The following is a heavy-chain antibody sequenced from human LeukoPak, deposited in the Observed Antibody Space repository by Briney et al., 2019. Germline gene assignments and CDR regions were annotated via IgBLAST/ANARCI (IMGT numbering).Heavy chain of an antibody. CDR1: GGSISSSSYY. CDR2: IYYSGST. Sequence: PSETLSLACTVSGGSISSSSYYWGWIRQPPGKGLEWIGSIYYSGSTYYNPSLKSRVTISVDTSKNQFSLKLSSVTAADTAVYYCARRGSSGYHFDYWGQGTLVTVSS. J-gene: IGHJ4*02. D-gene: IGHD3-22*01. V-gene: IGHV4-39*07. CDR3: ARRGSSGYHFDY.